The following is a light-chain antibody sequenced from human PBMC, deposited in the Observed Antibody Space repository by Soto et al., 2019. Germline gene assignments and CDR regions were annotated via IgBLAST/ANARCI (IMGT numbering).Light chain of an antibody. Sequence: EIVMTQSPATLSVSPGERATLSCRASQIVSGSYLAWYQQKPGLAPRLLIYDASSRATGIPDRFSGSGSETDFSLTINRLEPEDFAVYFCQQYGSSPITFGQGTRLEIK. V-gene: IGKV3D-20*01. CDR3: QQYGSSPIT. CDR1: QIVSGSY. J-gene: IGKJ5*01. CDR2: DAS.